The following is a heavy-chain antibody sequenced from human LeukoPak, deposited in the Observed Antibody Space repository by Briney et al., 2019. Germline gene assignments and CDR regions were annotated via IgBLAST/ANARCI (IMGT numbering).Heavy chain of an antibody. D-gene: IGHD5-18*01. CDR3: ARGGGAMAFFDY. Sequence: SETLSLTCTVPGASISTYYWSWIRQPPGKGLEWIGYIYYSGSTNYNPSLQSRVTISVDTSKNQFSLKLSSVTAADTAVYYCARGGGAMAFFDYWGQGTLVTVSS. CDR2: IYYSGST. V-gene: IGHV4-59*12. J-gene: IGHJ4*02. CDR1: GASISTYY.